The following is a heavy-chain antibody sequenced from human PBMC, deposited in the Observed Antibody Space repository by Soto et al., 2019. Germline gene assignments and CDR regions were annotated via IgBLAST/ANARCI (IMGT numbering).Heavy chain of an antibody. V-gene: IGHV1-18*01. Sequence: QVHLVQSGLEVKKPGASVKVSCKTSGYTFSNYGIAWVRQAPGQGLEWMGWINGYNANTNYAQKFQGRFTMTIDTSATTDYLELRSLRSDDTAVFYCARGDSPVHFDHWGQGTLVTVST. J-gene: IGHJ4*02. CDR1: GYTFSNYG. CDR3: ARGDSPVHFDH. D-gene: IGHD4-4*01. CDR2: INGYNANT.